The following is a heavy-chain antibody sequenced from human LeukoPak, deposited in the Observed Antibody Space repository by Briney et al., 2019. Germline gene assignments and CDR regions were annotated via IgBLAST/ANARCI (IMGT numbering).Heavy chain of an antibody. D-gene: IGHD1-26*01. CDR3: ARDRVRGSSNPYFDY. CDR1: GGSISSYY. J-gene: IGHJ4*02. CDR2: IYYSGST. V-gene: IGHV4-59*01. Sequence: SETLSLTCTVSGGSISSYYWSWIRQPPGKGLEWIGYIYYSGSTNSNPSLKSRVTVSIDTSKNQFSLKLSSVTAADTAVYYCARDRVRGSSNPYFDYWGQGTLVTVSS.